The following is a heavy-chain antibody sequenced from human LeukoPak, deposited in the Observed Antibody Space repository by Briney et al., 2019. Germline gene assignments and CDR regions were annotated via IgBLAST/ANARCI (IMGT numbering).Heavy chain of an antibody. CDR3: ARHAPSDTSGWYYFDY. CDR2: IYYSGST. J-gene: IGHJ4*02. Sequence: SETLSLTCSVSGGSISNYYWSWIRQPPGKGLEWIGYIYYSGSTNYNPSLKSRVTISVDTSKNQFSLKLSSVTAADTAVYYCARHAPSDTSGWYYFDYWGQGTLVTVSS. V-gene: IGHV4-59*08. CDR1: GGSISNYY. D-gene: IGHD6-19*01.